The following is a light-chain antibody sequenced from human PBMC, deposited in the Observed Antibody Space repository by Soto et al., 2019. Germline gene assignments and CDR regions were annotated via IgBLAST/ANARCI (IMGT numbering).Light chain of an antibody. CDR2: GVT. CDR1: SSDVGAYYS. CDR3: SSYTSGSSHYV. J-gene: IGLJ1*01. V-gene: IGLV2-14*01. Sequence: GSPGQSITISCTGTSSDVGAYYSVSWYQHHPGKAPKLIIYGVTNRPSGVSNRFSGSKSGNTASLTISGLQAEDEADYHCSSYTSGSSHYVFGTGTKVTVL.